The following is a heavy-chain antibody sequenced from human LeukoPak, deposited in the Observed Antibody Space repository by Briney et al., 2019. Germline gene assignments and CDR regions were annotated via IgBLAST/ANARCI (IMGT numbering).Heavy chain of an antibody. Sequence: GGSLRLSCAASGFTFSSYWMSWVRQAPGKGLKWVANIKQDGSEKYYVDSVKGRFTISRDNAKNSLYLQMNSLRAEDTAVYYCATDPRSTSLRFDAFDIWGQGTMVTVSS. CDR2: IKQDGSEK. V-gene: IGHV3-7*01. D-gene: IGHD2-2*01. CDR3: ATDPRSTSLRFDAFDI. J-gene: IGHJ3*02. CDR1: GFTFSSYW.